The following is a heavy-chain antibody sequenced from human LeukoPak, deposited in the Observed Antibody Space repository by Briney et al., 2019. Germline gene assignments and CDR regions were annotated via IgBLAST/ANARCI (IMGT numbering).Heavy chain of an antibody. J-gene: IGHJ4*02. V-gene: IGHV1-69*13. Sequence: ASVKVSCKASGYTFTGYYMHWVRQAPGQGLEWMGGIIPIFGTANYAQKFQGRVTITADESTSTAYMELSSLRSEDTAVYYCARRKAVAGSVFDYWGQGTLVTVSS. CDR2: IIPIFGTA. CDR1: GYTFTGYY. D-gene: IGHD6-19*01. CDR3: ARRKAVAGSVFDY.